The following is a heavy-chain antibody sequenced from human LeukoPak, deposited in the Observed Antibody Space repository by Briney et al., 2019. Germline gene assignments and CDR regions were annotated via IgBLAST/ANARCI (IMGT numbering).Heavy chain of an antibody. CDR2: IYYSGST. CDR1: GGSISSYY. D-gene: IGHD3-3*01. V-gene: IGHV4-59*01. J-gene: IGHJ5*02. Sequence: PSETLSLTCTVSGGSISSYYWSWIRQPPGKGLEWIGYIYYSGSTNYNPSLKSRVTISVDTSKNQFSLKLSSVTAADTAVYYCARGSEWLSPWGQGTLVTVSS. CDR3: ARGSEWLSP.